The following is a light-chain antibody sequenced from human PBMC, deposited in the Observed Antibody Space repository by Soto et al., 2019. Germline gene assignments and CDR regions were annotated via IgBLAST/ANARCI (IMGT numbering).Light chain of an antibody. CDR1: QGISSW. Sequence: DTQMTQSPSSVSASVGDRVTITCRASQGISSWLAWYQQKPGKAPNLLIYAASRLQSGVPSRFSGSGSGTEFTLTISSLQPDDFATYYCQHYNSYSEAFGQGTKVDIK. J-gene: IGKJ1*01. V-gene: IGKV1D-16*01. CDR2: AAS. CDR3: QHYNSYSEA.